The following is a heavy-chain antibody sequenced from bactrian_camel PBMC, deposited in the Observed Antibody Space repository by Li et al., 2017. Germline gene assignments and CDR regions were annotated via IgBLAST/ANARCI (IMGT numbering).Heavy chain of an antibody. D-gene: IGHD3*01. V-gene: IGHV3S53*01. Sequence: HVQLVESGGGSVQAGGSLKLSCVGSGDISSCGMGWYRQAPGKERELVSTIDPDGTTNYADSVKGRFTISHDIVKNTLFLQLNSLKTDDTAMYYCAKGPRSDCYGESWCTYEYNYWGQGTQVTVS. CDR3: AKGPRSDCYGESWCTYEYNY. CDR2: IDPDGTT. J-gene: IGHJ4*01. CDR1: GDISSCG.